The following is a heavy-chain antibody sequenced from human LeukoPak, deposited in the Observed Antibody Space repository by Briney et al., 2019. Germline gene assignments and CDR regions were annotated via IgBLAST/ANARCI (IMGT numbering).Heavy chain of an antibody. CDR1: GFTFTCYY. CDR2: INPNSGGT. D-gene: IGHD3-10*01. J-gene: IGHJ5*02. Sequence: GSVQVSCNASGFTFTCYYMHWVRPAPGQGLEWMGWINPNSGGTNYAQKFQGRVTMTRDTSISTAYMELSRLRSDDTAVYYCARDYYGSVNWFDPWGQGTLVTVSS. CDR3: ARDYYGSVNWFDP. V-gene: IGHV1-2*02.